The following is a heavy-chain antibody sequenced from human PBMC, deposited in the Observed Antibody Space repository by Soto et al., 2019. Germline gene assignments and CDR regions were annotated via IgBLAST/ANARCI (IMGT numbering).Heavy chain of an antibody. CDR1: GYTLTELS. CDR3: ATVPHYYDSSGYYPFLDY. J-gene: IGHJ4*02. V-gene: IGHV1-24*01. Sequence: ASVKVSCKVCGYTLTELSMHWVRQAPGKGLEWMGGFDPEDGETIYAQKFQGRVTMTEDTSTDTAYMELSSLRSEDTAVYYCATVPHYYDSSGYYPFLDYWGQGTLVTVSS. CDR2: FDPEDGET. D-gene: IGHD3-22*01.